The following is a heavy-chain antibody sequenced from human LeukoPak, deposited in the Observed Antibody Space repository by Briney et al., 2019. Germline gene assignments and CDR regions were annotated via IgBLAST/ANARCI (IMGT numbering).Heavy chain of an antibody. CDR1: GFTFSSYA. J-gene: IGHJ4*02. V-gene: IGHV3-23*01. Sequence: GGSLRLSCAASGFTFSSYAMSWVRQAPGKGLEWVSAISGSGGSTYYADSVKGRFTISRDNSKNTLYLQMNSLRAEDTAVYYCAKDSYYYDSSGPPEAFDYWGQGTLVTVSS. D-gene: IGHD3-22*01. CDR3: AKDSYYYDSSGPPEAFDY. CDR2: ISGSGGST.